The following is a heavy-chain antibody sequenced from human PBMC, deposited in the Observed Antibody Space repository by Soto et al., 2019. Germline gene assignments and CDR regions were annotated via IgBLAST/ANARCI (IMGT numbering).Heavy chain of an antibody. Sequence: QVQLVQSAAEVKRPGSSVKVSCKASGGTFSNHVINWVRQAPGQGLEWMGEIIPIFGTLNTARDFQGRVTISADETTTTAYMELRSLRSEDTAVYYCATDQTRVGTCGGISLDYWGQGTLFTVSS. CDR3: ATDQTRVGTCGGISLDY. V-gene: IGHV1-69*12. D-gene: IGHD7-27*01. CDR1: GGTFSNHV. CDR2: IIPIFGTL. J-gene: IGHJ4*02.